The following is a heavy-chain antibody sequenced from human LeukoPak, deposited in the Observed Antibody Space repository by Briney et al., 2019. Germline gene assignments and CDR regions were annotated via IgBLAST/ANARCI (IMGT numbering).Heavy chain of an antibody. CDR1: GYTFTGYY. CDR2: INPNSGGT. CDR3: ARDISRKNYYGSGSYYNAMSY. D-gene: IGHD3-10*01. V-gene: IGHV1-2*02. Sequence: ASVTVSCKASGYTFTGYYMHWVRQAPGQGLEGMGWINPNSGGTNYAQKFQGRVTMTRDTSISTAYMELSRLRSDDTAVYYCARDISRKNYYGSGSYYNAMSYWGQGTLVTVSS. J-gene: IGHJ4*02.